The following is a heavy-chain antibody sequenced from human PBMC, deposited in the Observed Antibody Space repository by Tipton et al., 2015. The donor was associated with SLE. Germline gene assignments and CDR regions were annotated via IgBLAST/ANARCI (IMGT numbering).Heavy chain of an antibody. CDR3: ARDNLGIGYRGSYFAY. CDR1: GYSISSGYY. D-gene: IGHD1-26*01. CDR2: FYFSGST. J-gene: IGHJ4*02. Sequence: VKPSETLSLTCTVSGYSISSGYYWGWIRQPPGKGLEWIGSFYFSGSTYYNPSLKSRVTISVDTSKNQFSLKLSSVTAADTAVYYCARDNLGIGYRGSYFAYWGQGALVTVSS. V-gene: IGHV4-38-2*02.